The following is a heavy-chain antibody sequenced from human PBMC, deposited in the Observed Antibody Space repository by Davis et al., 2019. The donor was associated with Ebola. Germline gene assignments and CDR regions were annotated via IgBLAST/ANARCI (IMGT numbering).Heavy chain of an antibody. Sequence: GESLKIPRAAPGFTFSSYAMSWVRQAPGKGLEWVSALSGSGGSTYYADSVKGRFTISRDNSKNTLYLQMNSLRAEDTAVYYCARRLNQRPYYYGMDVWGQGTTVTVSS. CDR1: GFTFSSYA. D-gene: IGHD1-14*01. J-gene: IGHJ6*02. V-gene: IGHV3-23*01. CDR3: ARRLNQRPYYYGMDV. CDR2: LSGSGGST.